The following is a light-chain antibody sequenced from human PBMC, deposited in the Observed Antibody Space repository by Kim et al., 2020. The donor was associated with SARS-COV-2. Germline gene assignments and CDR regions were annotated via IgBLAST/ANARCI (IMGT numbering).Light chain of an antibody. J-gene: IGKJ4*01. CDR2: DAF. Sequence: EIVMTQSPATLSVSPGERATLSCRASQSVSTNLAWYQQKPGQAPRPLIYDAFTRATGIPARFSGSGSGTEFTLTISSLQSEDFAVYYCQQYNDWPLTFGGGTKVDIK. V-gene: IGKV3-15*01. CDR1: QSVSTN. CDR3: QQYNDWPLT.